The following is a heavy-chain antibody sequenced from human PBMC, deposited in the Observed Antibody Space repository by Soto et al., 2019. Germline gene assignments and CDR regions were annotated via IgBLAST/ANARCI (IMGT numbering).Heavy chain of an antibody. CDR2: IRSKAYGGTT. J-gene: IGHJ6*02. Sequence: GGSLRLSCTASGFTFGDYAMSWFRQAPGKGLEWVGFIRSKAYGGTTEYAASVKGRFTISRDDSKSIAYLQMNSLKTEDTAVYYCTRAGVAVATVLYYYGMDVWGQGTTVTVSS. CDR3: TRAGVAVATVLYYYGMDV. D-gene: IGHD6-19*01. V-gene: IGHV3-49*03. CDR1: GFTFGDYA.